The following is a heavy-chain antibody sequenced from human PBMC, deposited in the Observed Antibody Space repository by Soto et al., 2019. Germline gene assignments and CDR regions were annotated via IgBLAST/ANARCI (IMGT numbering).Heavy chain of an antibody. J-gene: IGHJ4*02. V-gene: IGHV4-31*03. CDR3: ARWKKVIVVVPAATPPPWTGSFDY. D-gene: IGHD2-2*01. Sequence: PSETLSLTCTVSGGSISSGGYYWSWIRHHPGKGLEWIGYIHYSGSTYYNPSLKSRVTISVDTSKNQFSLKLGSVTAADTAVYYCARWKKVIVVVPAATPPPWTGSFDYWGQGTLVTVT. CDR1: GGSISSGGYY. CDR2: IHYSGST.